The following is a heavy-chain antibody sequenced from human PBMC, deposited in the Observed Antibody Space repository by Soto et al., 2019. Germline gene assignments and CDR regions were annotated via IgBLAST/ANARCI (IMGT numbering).Heavy chain of an antibody. D-gene: IGHD6-6*01. J-gene: IGHJ5*02. CDR2: INGPGNII. CDR3: ARGSIADSNCFDP. CDR1: GFTFSSYW. Sequence: PGGSLRLSCAASGFTFSSYWMHWVRQAPGKGLVWVSRINGPGNIITYADSVKGRFTISRDNANSTLSLQMDSLRAEDTAVYYCARGSIADSNCFDPWGQGTLVTVSS. V-gene: IGHV3-74*01.